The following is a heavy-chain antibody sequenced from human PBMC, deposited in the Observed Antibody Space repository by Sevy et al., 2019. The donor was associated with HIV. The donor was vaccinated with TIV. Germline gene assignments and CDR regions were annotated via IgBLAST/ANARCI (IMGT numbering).Heavy chain of an antibody. V-gene: IGHV1-24*01. Sequence: ASVKVSCKVSGYTLTELSMHWVRQAPGEGLEWMGCSDPEDGETIYAQKFQGRVTMTEDTSTDTAYMELSSLGSDDTAVYYCATTHPIKIVGATRGYYYFMDVWGKGSTVTVSS. CDR3: ATTHPIKIVGATRGYYYFMDV. J-gene: IGHJ6*03. CDR2: SDPEDGET. D-gene: IGHD1-26*01. CDR1: GYTLTELS.